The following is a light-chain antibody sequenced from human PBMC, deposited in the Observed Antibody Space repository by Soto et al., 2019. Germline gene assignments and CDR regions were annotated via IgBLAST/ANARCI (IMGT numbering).Light chain of an antibody. V-gene: IGLV2-14*01. CDR1: SSDVGGYNY. CDR3: SSYTSRSTLYV. J-gene: IGLJ1*01. CDR2: DVS. Sequence: QSDLKQPAWWSASPRQSITISCTGTSSDVGGYNYVSWYQQHPGKAPQLMIYDVSNRPSGVSNRFSGSKSGNTASLTISGLQAEDEADYYCSSYTSRSTLYVFGTGTKVTVL.